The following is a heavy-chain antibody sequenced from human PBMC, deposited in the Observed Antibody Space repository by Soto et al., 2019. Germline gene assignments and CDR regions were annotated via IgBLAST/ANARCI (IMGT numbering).Heavy chain of an antibody. Sequence: PGSSLTLFCAASGFNLRHPWMAWVRQAAGKGLEWVGRIKSETDGGTADYAGPVNGRITISRDDSKNTVYLQMNSLKTEDTAVYYCTTGIYYDILTGYHDVAHLGQGTLVPVSS. CDR2: IKSETDGGTA. D-gene: IGHD3-9*01. J-gene: IGHJ1*01. CDR3: TTGIYYDILTGYHDVAH. CDR1: GFNLRHPW. V-gene: IGHV3-15*01.